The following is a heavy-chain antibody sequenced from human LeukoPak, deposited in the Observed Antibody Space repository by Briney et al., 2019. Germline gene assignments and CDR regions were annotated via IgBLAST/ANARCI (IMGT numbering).Heavy chain of an antibody. Sequence: GGSLRLSCAASGFTFSSYGMTWVRQAPGKGLEWVSAISGSGGSTYYADSVKGRFTISRDNSKNTLYLQMNSLRAEDTAIYYCARDERLLSFLKWGQGTLVTVSS. V-gene: IGHV3-23*01. CDR2: ISGSGGST. CDR3: ARDERLLSFLK. J-gene: IGHJ4*02. CDR1: GFTFSSYG. D-gene: IGHD3-3*01.